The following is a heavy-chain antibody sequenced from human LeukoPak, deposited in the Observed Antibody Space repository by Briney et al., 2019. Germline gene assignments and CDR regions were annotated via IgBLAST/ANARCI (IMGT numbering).Heavy chain of an antibody. CDR3: TRMTTGHDY. J-gene: IGHJ4*02. CDR2: INHSGYT. CDR1: GVSFNDYY. D-gene: IGHD4-17*01. Sequence: SETLTLTCAVSGVSFNDYYWSWVRQTPGKGLEWIGEINHSGYTNDSPSLKSRVTLSIDTSRKQFSLNLRSVTVADTGIYYCTRMTTGHDYSGQGTLVTVSS. V-gene: IGHV4-34*01.